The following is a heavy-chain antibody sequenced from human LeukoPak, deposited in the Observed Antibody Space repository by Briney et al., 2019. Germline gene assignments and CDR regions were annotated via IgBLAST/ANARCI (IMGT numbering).Heavy chain of an antibody. Sequence: GASVKVSCKASGDNFNNYGINWVRQAPGQGLEWMGGIIPFFGTANYAQKFQDRVTITADPSSRTAYLELYSLRAEDTAVYYCAKAKPGVRGVIFVGGHAEYFQHWGQGTLVTVSS. CDR1: GDNFNNYG. V-gene: IGHV1-69*13. CDR3: AKAKPGVRGVIFVGGHAEYFQH. J-gene: IGHJ1*01. CDR2: IIPFFGTA. D-gene: IGHD3-10*01.